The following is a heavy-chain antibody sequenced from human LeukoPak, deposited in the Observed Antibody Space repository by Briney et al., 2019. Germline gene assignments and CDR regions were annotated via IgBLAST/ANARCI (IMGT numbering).Heavy chain of an antibody. D-gene: IGHD5-12*01. CDR3: AREDIVATQNAFDI. Sequence: SQTLSLTCAVSGDGVSSYSAAWNWIRQSPSRGLEWLGRTYYRSKFYNDYAMSVKSRIIITADTAKNQFSLKLSSVTAADTAVYYCAREDIVATQNAFDIWGQGTMVTVSS. CDR2: TYYRSKFYN. J-gene: IGHJ3*02. V-gene: IGHV6-1*01. CDR1: GDGVSSYSAA.